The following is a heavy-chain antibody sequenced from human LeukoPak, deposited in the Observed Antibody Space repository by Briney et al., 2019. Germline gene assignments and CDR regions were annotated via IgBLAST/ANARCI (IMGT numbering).Heavy chain of an antibody. J-gene: IGHJ4*02. CDR2: IIPIFGTA. V-gene: IGHV1-69*05. D-gene: IGHD3-10*01. CDR3: ASGSPMVRGVIDY. Sequence: SVKVSCKASGGTFSSYAISWVRQAPGQGLEWMGGIIPIFGTANYAQKFQGRVTITTDESTSTAYMELSSLRSEDTAVYYCASGSPMVRGVIDYWGQGTLVTVSS. CDR1: GGTFSSYA.